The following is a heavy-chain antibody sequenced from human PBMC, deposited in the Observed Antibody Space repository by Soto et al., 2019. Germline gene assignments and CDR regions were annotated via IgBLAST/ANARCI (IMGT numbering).Heavy chain of an antibody. J-gene: IGHJ4*02. D-gene: IGHD2-15*01. Sequence: AASVKVSCKASGFTFTSSAVQWVRQARGQRLEWIGWIVVGSGNTNYAQKFQERVTITRDMSTSTAYMELSSLRSGDTAVYYCASGGSSGQTWVLSDYWGQGTLVTVSS. CDR1: GFTFTSSA. CDR2: IVVGSGNT. V-gene: IGHV1-58*01. CDR3: ASGGSSGQTWVLSDY.